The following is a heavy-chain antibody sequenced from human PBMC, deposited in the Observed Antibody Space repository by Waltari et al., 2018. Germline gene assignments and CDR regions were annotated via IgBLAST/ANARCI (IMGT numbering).Heavy chain of an antibody. CDR1: GGSISSSSYY. D-gene: IGHD5-18*01. V-gene: IGHV4-39*01. J-gene: IGHJ4*02. CDR2: IYYSGRT. CDR3: ARLIRYSYAM. Sequence: QLQLQESGPGLVKPSETLSLTCTVSGGSISSSSYYWGWVRQPPGKGLEWIGSIYYSGRTYDNPSRKSRVTISVDTSKNQFSLKLSSVTAADTAVYYCARLIRYSYAMWGQGTLVTVSS.